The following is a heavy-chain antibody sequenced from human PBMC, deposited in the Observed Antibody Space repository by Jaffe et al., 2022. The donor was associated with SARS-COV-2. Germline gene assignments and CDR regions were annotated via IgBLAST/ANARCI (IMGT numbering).Heavy chain of an antibody. Sequence: EVQLVESGGGLVQPGGSLRLSCAASGFTVSSNYMSWVRQAPGKGLEWVSVIYSGGSTYYADSVKGRFTISRHNSKNTLYLQMNSLRAEDTAVYYCARDQGYCSGGSCYPGGMDVWGQGTTVTVSS. CDR3: ARDQGYCSGGSCYPGGMDV. CDR2: IYSGGST. V-gene: IGHV3-53*04. CDR1: GFTVSSNY. J-gene: IGHJ6*02. D-gene: IGHD2-15*01.